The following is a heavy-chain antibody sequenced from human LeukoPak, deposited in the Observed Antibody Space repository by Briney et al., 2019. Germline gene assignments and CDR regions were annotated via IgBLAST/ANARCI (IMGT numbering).Heavy chain of an antibody. CDR2: IYTSGST. CDR3: SRDSLNYDVWSEYYYGMDV. D-gene: IGHD3-3*01. J-gene: IGHJ6*02. Sequence: PSETLSLTCTVSGGSISSYYWSWIRQPAGKGLEWIGRIYTSGSTNYNPSHKSRVTMSVATSTNQYSLKLSSVTAADTSVYYCSRDSLNYDVWSEYYYGMDVWGQGTTVNASS. CDR1: GGSISSYY. V-gene: IGHV4-4*07.